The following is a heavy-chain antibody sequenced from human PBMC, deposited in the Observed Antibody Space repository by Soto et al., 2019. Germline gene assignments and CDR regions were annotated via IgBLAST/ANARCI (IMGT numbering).Heavy chain of an antibody. J-gene: IGHJ1*01. V-gene: IGHV4-39*01. CDR2: VYYSGST. Sequence: SETLSLTCTVSGGSISSHSYYWAWIRQPPGKGLDWIGSVYYSGSTYYNPSLKSRVTMSVDTSKNQFSLKVSSVTATDTAVYECARHLPNTGHHAYWGPGTLVTVSS. D-gene: IGHD2-2*02. CDR1: GGSISSHSYY. CDR3: ARHLPNTGHHAY.